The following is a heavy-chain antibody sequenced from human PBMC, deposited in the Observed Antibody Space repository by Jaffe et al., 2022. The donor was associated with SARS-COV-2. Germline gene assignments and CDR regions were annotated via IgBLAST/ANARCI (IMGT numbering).Heavy chain of an antibody. CDR3: ARVICTNGVCYRFQPRWDFDY. Sequence: QVTLKESGPVLVKPTETLTLTCTVSGFSLSNARMGVSWIRQPPGKALEWLAHIFSNDEKSYSTSLKSRLTISKDTSKSQVVLTMTNMDPVDTATYYCARVICTNGVCYRFQPRWDFDYWGQGTLVTVSS. D-gene: IGHD2-8*01. V-gene: IGHV2-26*01. CDR2: IFSNDEK. J-gene: IGHJ4*02. CDR1: GFSLSNARMG.